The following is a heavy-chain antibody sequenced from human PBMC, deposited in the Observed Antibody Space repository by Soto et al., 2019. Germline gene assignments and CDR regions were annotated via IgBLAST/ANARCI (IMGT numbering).Heavy chain of an antibody. D-gene: IGHD3-22*01. CDR2: ISGSGGST. CDR3: AKSLGDYYESSGLHYYYYGMDV. CDR1: GFTFSSYV. V-gene: IGHV3-23*01. Sequence: GGSLRLSCAASGFTFSSYVMSWVRQAPGKGLEWVSAISGSGGSTYYADSVKGRFTISRDNSKNTLYLQMNSLRAEDTAVYYCAKSLGDYYESSGLHYYYYGMDVWGQGTTVTVAS. J-gene: IGHJ6*02.